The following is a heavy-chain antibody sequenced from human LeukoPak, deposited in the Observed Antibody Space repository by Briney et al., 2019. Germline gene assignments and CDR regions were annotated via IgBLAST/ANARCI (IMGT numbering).Heavy chain of an antibody. Sequence: GGSLRLSCAASGFTVSSNYMSWVRQAPGKGLEWVSVIYSGGDTYYADSVKGRFTISRDTSKNTLYLQMNSLRVDDTAVYYCARDLYSSAWYGIHWGQGTLVTVSS. CDR3: ARDLYSSAWYGIH. CDR2: IYSGGDT. D-gene: IGHD6-19*01. V-gene: IGHV3-53*01. J-gene: IGHJ4*02. CDR1: GFTVSSNY.